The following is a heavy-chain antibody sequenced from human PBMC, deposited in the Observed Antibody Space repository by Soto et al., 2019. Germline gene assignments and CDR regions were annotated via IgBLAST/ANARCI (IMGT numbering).Heavy chain of an antibody. CDR2: INPNSGGT. D-gene: IGHD3-3*01. CDR3: ARGGTPYYDFWSGYTRKYYFDY. V-gene: IGHV1-2*04. Sequence: ASVKVSCKASGYTFTGYYMHWVRQAPGQGLEWMGWINPNSGGTNYAQKFQGWVTMTRDTSISTAYMELSRLRSDDTAVYYCARGGTPYYDFWSGYTRKYYFDYWGQGTLVTVSS. J-gene: IGHJ4*02. CDR1: GYTFTGYY.